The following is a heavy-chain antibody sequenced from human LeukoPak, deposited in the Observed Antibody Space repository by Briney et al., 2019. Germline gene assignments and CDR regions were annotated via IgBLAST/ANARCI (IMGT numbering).Heavy chain of an antibody. Sequence: ASVKVSCKASGYTFTSYYMHWVRQAPGQGPEWKGIINPSGGSTSYAQKFQGRVTMTRDTSTSTVYMELSSLRSEDTAVYYCARDPVREFGELLYDAFDIWGQGTMVTVSS. CDR2: INPSGGST. CDR3: ARDPVREFGELLYDAFDI. CDR1: GYTFTSYY. J-gene: IGHJ3*02. D-gene: IGHD3-10*01. V-gene: IGHV1-46*03.